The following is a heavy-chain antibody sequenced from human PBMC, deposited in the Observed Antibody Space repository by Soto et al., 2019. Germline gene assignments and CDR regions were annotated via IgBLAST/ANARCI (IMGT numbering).Heavy chain of an antibody. CDR3: ARAASGGDDY. CDR2: IYYTGST. V-gene: IGHV4-59*01. CDR1: GGAISSYD. J-gene: IGHJ4*02. Sequence: SETLSLTCTVSGGAISSYDWSWIRQPPGRGLEWIGYIYYTGSTNYNPSLKSRITISVDTSTNHFSLKLSSVTAADTAVYSCARAASGGDDYWGQGTLVTVSS. D-gene: IGHD7-27*01.